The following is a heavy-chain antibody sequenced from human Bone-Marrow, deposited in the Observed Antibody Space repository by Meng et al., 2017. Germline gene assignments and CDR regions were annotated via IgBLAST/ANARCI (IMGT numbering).Heavy chain of an antibody. D-gene: IGHD4-17*01. V-gene: IGHV3-11*01. CDR1: RVTFSDYY. CDR2: IRRSGSTI. CDR3: ARDDYGDRYWYFDL. Sequence: QVMLLRSSVVVARPGGSLRLSCAASRVTFSDYYMSWIRQAPWKRLEWVSYIRRSGSTIYYADPVKGRFTISRDNAKNSLYLQMNSLRAEDTAVYYCARDDYGDRYWYFDLWGRGTLVTVSS. J-gene: IGHJ2*01.